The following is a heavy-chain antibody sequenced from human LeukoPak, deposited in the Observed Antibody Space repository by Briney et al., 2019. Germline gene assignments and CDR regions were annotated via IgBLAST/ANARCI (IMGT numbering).Heavy chain of an antibody. Sequence: ASVKVSCKASGYTFSDYYMHWVRQAPGQGLEWLGWINPNNGDTTHAQKFQGRVTMTGDTSISTAYMELSRLRSDDAAAYYCARSGGSGSYSYFDYWGQGTLVTVSS. CDR2: INPNNGDT. CDR1: GYTFSDYY. CDR3: ARSGGSGSYSYFDY. J-gene: IGHJ4*02. V-gene: IGHV1-2*02. D-gene: IGHD1-26*01.